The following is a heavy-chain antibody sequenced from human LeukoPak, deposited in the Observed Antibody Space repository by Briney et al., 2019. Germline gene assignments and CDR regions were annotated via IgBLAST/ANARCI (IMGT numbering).Heavy chain of an antibody. D-gene: IGHD3-9*01. Sequence: GGSLRLSCAASGFTFSDYYMSWIRQAPGKGLEWVSYISSSGSTIYYADSVKGRFTISRDNAKNSLYLQMNSLRAEDTAVYYCAKDRYFDWVPINWGQGTLVTVSS. V-gene: IGHV3-11*01. J-gene: IGHJ4*02. CDR1: GFTFSDYY. CDR2: ISSSGSTI. CDR3: AKDRYFDWVPIN.